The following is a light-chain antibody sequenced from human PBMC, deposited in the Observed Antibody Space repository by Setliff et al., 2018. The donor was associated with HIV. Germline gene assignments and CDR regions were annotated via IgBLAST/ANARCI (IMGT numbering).Light chain of an antibody. CDR1: SSNIGADYD. CDR3: CSYAHSSTYV. J-gene: IGLJ1*01. V-gene: IGLV1-40*01. CDR2: GNS. Sequence: QSVLTQPPSVSGAPGQRVTISCTGSSSNIGADYDVHWYQQLPGTAPKLLIYGNSNRPSGVSNRFSGSKSGNTASLTISGLQVEDESDYYCCSYAHSSTYVFGTGTKVTVL.